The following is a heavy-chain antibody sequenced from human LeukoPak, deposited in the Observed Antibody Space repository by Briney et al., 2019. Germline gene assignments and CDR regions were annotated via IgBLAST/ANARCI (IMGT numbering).Heavy chain of an antibody. CDR1: GYTFT. D-gene: IGHD3-22*01. J-gene: IGHJ4*02. CDR2: INPSGGST. CDR3: ARGTYDSSGYKDSWDY. Sequence: ASVKVSCKASGYTFTIHWVRQAPGQGLEWMGIINPSGGSTFYAQKFQGRVTMTRDTSTSTVYMELSSLTSEDTAVYYCARGTYDSSGYKDSWDYWGQGTLVTVSS. V-gene: IGHV1-46*01.